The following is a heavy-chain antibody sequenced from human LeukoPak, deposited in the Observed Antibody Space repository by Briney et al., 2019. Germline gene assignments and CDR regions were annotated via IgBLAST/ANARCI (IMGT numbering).Heavy chain of an antibody. D-gene: IGHD5-24*01. Sequence: PGGSLRLSCAASGFTFSNAWMSWVRQAPGKGLEWVSGISGSDDTYFANSVKGRFTISRDNSKNTLYLQLNSLRAEDTAVYYCAKQRRDGYNTNYYFDDWGQGTLVTVSS. CDR1: GFTFSNAW. CDR2: ISGSDDT. CDR3: AKQRRDGYNTNYYFDD. V-gene: IGHV3-23*01. J-gene: IGHJ4*02.